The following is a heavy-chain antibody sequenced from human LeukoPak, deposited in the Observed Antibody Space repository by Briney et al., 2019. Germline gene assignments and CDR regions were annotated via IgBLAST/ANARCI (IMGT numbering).Heavy chain of an antibody. Sequence: GGSLRLSCAASGFTFSSYDMHWVRQPTGKGLEWVAFIRYDGSNKYYADSVKGRFTISRDNSKNTLYLQMSSLRAEDTAVYYCAKDYYDSSGYFRVPHVSDYRGQGTLVTVSS. CDR3: AKDYYDSSGYFRVPHVSDY. J-gene: IGHJ4*02. CDR2: IRYDGSNK. CDR1: GFTFSSYD. D-gene: IGHD3-22*01. V-gene: IGHV3-30*02.